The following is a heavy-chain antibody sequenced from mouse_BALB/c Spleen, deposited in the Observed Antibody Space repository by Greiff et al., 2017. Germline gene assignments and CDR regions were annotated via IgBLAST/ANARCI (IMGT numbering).Heavy chain of an antibody. CDR1: GYSITSGYY. CDR2: ISYDGSN. Sequence: ESGPGLVKPSQSLSLTCSVTGYSITSGYYWNWIRQFPGNKLEWMAYISYDGSNNYNPSLKNRISITRDTSKNQFFLKLNSVTTEDTATYYCARREVRWYFDVWGAGTTVTVSS. CDR3: ARREVRWYFDV. V-gene: IGHV3-6*02. J-gene: IGHJ1*01. D-gene: IGHD2-14*01.